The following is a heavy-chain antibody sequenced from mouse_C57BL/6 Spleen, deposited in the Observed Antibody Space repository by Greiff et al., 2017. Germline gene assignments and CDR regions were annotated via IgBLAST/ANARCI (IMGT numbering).Heavy chain of an antibody. CDR2: ISYDGNN. CDR1: GYSITSGYY. Sequence: EVQLMESGPGLVKPSQSLSLTCSVTGYSITSGYYWNWIRQFPGNKLEWMGFISYDGNNNYNPSLKNRIPITRDTSKKPFILKFNSVTTEDTATYDGSRESYSNSWAWFAYWGQGTLVTVSA. D-gene: IGHD2-5*01. V-gene: IGHV3-6*01. CDR3: SRESYSNSWAWFAY. J-gene: IGHJ3*01.